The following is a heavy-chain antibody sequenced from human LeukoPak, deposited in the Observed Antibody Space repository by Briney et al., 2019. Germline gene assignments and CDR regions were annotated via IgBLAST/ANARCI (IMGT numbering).Heavy chain of an antibody. V-gene: IGHV1-2*02. J-gene: IGHJ4*02. CDR3: ARARGAYYDFWSGYYPDY. CDR2: INPNSGGT. CDR1: GYTFTGYY. D-gene: IGHD3-3*01. Sequence: ASVKVSCKASGYTFTGYYMHWVRQAPGQGLEWMGWINPNSGGTNYAQKFQGRVTMTRDTSISTAYMELSSLRSEDTAVYYCARARGAYYDFWSGYYPDYWGQGTLVTVSS.